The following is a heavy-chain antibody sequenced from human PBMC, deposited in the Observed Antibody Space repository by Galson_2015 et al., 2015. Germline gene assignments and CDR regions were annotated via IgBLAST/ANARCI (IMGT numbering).Heavy chain of an antibody. D-gene: IGHD3-3*02. J-gene: IGHJ4*02. Sequence: SLRLSCAASGFTFSSYWMSWVRQAPGKGLEWVANIKQDGSEKYYVDSVKGRFTISRDNAKNSLYLQMNSLRAEDTAVYYCARDRVPFLEWLSSSELDYWGQGTLVTVSS. V-gene: IGHV3-7*01. CDR2: IKQDGSEK. CDR1: GFTFSSYW. CDR3: ARDRVPFLEWLSSSELDY.